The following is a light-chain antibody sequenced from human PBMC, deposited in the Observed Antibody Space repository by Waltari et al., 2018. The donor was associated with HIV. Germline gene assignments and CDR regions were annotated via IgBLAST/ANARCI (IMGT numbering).Light chain of an antibody. Sequence: QSALTQPASVSGFPGQSITISCTGTSSDVGDYNYVSWYQQHPGKAPKLMIYDVNKRPSGVSNRFSGSKSGNTASLTISGLQAEDEADYYCCSYAGSSTVVFGGGTKLTVL. V-gene: IGLV2-23*02. CDR2: DVN. J-gene: IGLJ2*01. CDR1: SSDVGDYNY. CDR3: CSYAGSSTVV.